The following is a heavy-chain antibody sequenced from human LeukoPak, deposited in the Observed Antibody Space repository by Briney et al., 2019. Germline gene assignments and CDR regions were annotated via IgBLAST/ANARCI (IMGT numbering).Heavy chain of an antibody. Sequence: QAGGSLRLSCAASGFTFSSYGMHWVRQAPGKGLEWVAVISYDGTNKYYADSVKGRFIMSRDNSKNTLYLQMNSLRAEDTAVYYCAKDPSTVTTGVFDIWGQGTLVTVSS. CDR2: ISYDGTNK. CDR1: GFTFSSYG. V-gene: IGHV3-30*18. J-gene: IGHJ4*02. CDR3: AKDPSTVTTGVFDI. D-gene: IGHD4-17*01.